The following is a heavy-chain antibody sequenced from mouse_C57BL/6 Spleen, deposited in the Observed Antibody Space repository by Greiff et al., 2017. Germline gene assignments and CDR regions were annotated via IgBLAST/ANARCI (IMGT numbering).Heavy chain of an antibody. CDR2: IAPSDSYT. Sequence: QVQLQQPGAELVMPGASVKLSCKASGYTFTSYWMHWVKQRPGQGLEWIGEIAPSDSYTNYNQKFKGKSTLTVDKSSSTAYMQLSSLTSEDSAVYYCARRAYGNYGWYFDVWGTGTTVTVSS. CDR1: GYTFTSYW. CDR3: ARRAYGNYGWYFDV. V-gene: IGHV1-69*01. J-gene: IGHJ1*03. D-gene: IGHD2-1*01.